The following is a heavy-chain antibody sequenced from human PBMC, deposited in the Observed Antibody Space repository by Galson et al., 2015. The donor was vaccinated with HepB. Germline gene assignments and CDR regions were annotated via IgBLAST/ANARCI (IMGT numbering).Heavy chain of an antibody. CDR3: ATRLRWPNLYIKD. Sequence: SLRLSCAASGFTFSSYAMSWVRQAPGKGLEWVSAISGSGGSTYYADSVKGRFTISRDNSKNTLYLQMNSLRAEDTAVYYCATRLRWPNLYIKDWGQGTLVTVSS. J-gene: IGHJ4*02. CDR2: ISGSGGST. CDR1: GFTFSSYA. D-gene: IGHD4-23*01. V-gene: IGHV3-23*01.